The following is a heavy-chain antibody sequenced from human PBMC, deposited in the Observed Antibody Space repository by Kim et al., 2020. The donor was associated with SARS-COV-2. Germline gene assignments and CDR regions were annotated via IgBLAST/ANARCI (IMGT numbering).Heavy chain of an antibody. Sequence: SETLSLTCTVSGDSVSGNSYYWSWIRQPPGKGLEWIGYIYYSVNTNYNPSLKSRVTISVDTSKSQFSLKLSSVTAADTAIYYCARDQAGRGLRYGMDVWGQGTSVTVSS. CDR3: ARDQAGRGLRYGMDV. J-gene: IGHJ6*02. CDR1: GDSVSGNSYY. CDR2: IYYSVNT. V-gene: IGHV4-61*01. D-gene: IGHD1-26*01.